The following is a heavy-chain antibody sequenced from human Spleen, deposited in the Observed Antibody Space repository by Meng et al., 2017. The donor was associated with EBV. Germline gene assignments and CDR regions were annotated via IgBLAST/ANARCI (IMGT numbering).Heavy chain of an antibody. CDR2: IYDSGNT. V-gene: IGHV4-4*02. CDR3: ARGHGSGLYYRSFDF. Sequence: QVLRQRSGPELVKPSGTLSSTFVVSGGSISSSNCWSWVRQPPGKGLEWIGEIYDSGNTNYNPSLKSRVTISVDKSKNQFSLKVGSVTAADTAVYYCARGHGSGLYYRSFDFWGQGTLVTVSS. J-gene: IGHJ4*02. CDR1: GGSISSSNC. D-gene: IGHD3-10*01.